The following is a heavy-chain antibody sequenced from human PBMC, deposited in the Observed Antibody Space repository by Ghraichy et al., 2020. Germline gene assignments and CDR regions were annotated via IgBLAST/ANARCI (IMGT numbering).Heavy chain of an antibody. CDR2: ISYSGNT. D-gene: IGHD6-13*01. Sequence: SDTLSLTCTVSGGSISSYYWSWIRQPPGKGLEWIGYISYSGNTNYNPSLRSRVIMSLDTSKNQVSLNLTSVTAADTAVYYCARYRSRGFDFWGQGTLVTVSS. CDR1: GGSISSYY. J-gene: IGHJ4*02. CDR3: ARYRSRGFDF. V-gene: IGHV4-59*07.